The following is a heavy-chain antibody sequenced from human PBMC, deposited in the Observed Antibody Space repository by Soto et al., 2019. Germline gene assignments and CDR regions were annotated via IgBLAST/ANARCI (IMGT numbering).Heavy chain of an antibody. CDR3: AKDWVGYYYDSSGPVPNWFDP. J-gene: IGHJ5*02. CDR1: GFTFSSYA. CDR2: ISGSGGST. V-gene: IGHV3-23*01. D-gene: IGHD3-22*01. Sequence: LRLSSAASGFTFSSYAMSWVRQAPGKGLEWVSAISGSGGSTYYADSVKGRFTISRDNSKNTLYLQMNSLRAEDTAVYYCAKDWVGYYYDSSGPVPNWFDPWGQGTLVTVSS.